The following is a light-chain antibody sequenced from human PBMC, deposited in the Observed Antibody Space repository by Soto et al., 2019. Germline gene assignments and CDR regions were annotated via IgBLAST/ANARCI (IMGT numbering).Light chain of an antibody. CDR3: QQSYSTPIS. J-gene: IGKJ4*01. V-gene: IGKV1-39*01. CDR1: QSISSY. CDR2: AAS. Sequence: DIQMTQSPSSLSASVGDRVIITCRTSQSISSYLNWYQQKPGKAPKLLIYAASSLQSGVPSRFSGSGSGTDFTLTISSLQPEDFATYYCQQSYSTPISFGGGTKVDIK.